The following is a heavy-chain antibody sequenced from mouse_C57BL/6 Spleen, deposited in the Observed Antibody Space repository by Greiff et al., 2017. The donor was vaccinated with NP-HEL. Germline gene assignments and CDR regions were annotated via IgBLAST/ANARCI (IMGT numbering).Heavy chain of an antibody. Sequence: EVKLMESGAELVRPGASVKLSCTASGFNIKDDYMHWVKQRPEQGLEWIGWIDPENGDTEYASKFQGKATITADTSSNTAYLQLSSLTSEDTAVYYCTLGSTWFAYWGQGTLVTVSA. CDR2: IDPENGDT. V-gene: IGHV14-4*01. J-gene: IGHJ3*01. D-gene: IGHD1-1*01. CDR3: TLGSTWFAY. CDR1: GFNIKDDY.